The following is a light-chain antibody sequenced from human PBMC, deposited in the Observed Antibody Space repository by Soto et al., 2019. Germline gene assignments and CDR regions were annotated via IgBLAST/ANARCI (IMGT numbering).Light chain of an antibody. V-gene: IGKV1-17*01. CDR3: LQHNNFPWT. Sequence: DLQMTQSPSFLSASVGDRVTITCRASQGITNDLGWYQQEPGKAPNRLIYAASSLQSGVPSRFSGSRSGTEFTLTISSLQPEDSATYYCLQHNNFPWTFGQGTKVEI. CDR2: AAS. CDR1: QGITND. J-gene: IGKJ1*01.